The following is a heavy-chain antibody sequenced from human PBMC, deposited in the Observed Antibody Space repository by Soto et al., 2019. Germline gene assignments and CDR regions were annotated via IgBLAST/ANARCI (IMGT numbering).Heavy chain of an antibody. CDR1: GFTFSSYA. V-gene: IGHV3-23*01. J-gene: IGHJ3*02. Sequence: EVQLLESGGGLVQPGGSLRLSCAASGFTFSSYAMSWVRQAPGKGLEWVSAISDSGGSTYYADSVKGRFTISRDNSKNTLYLQMNSLRAEDTAVYYCAKGGLDTAMATGGAFDIWGQGTMVTVSS. CDR3: AKGGLDTAMATGGAFDI. CDR2: ISDSGGST. D-gene: IGHD5-18*01.